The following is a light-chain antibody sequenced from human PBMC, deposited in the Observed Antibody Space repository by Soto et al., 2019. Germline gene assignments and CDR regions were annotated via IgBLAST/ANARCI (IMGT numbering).Light chain of an antibody. Sequence: QSVLTQPPSASGTPGQRVTISCSGSSSNIGSHTVNWYQQRPGTAPKLLIYSNNQRPSGVPDRFSGSKSGTSASLAISGLQSEDEAEYYCAAWDDSLNGHWVFGGGTKLTVL. CDR1: SSNIGSHT. V-gene: IGLV1-44*01. J-gene: IGLJ3*02. CDR2: SNN. CDR3: AAWDDSLNGHWV.